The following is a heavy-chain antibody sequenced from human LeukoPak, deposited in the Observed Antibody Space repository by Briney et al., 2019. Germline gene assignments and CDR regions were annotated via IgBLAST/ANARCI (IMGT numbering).Heavy chain of an antibody. CDR3: ARDHYGSGSYKSYFDS. CDR1: GGSISTYY. J-gene: IGHJ4*02. Sequence: PSESLSLTCTVSGGSISTYYWSWLRQPAGKGLEWIGRMYTSGSTKYNPSLKSRVTISVDNSKNQFSLKLTSVTAADTAVYYCARDHYGSGSYKSYFDSWGQGTRVTVSS. D-gene: IGHD3-10*01. V-gene: IGHV4-4*07. CDR2: MYTSGST.